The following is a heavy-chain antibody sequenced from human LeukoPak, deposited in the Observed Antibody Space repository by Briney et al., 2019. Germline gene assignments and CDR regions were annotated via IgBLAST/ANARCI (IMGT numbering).Heavy chain of an antibody. CDR3: AREWDYDGSGYYYALDY. D-gene: IGHD3-22*01. V-gene: IGHV3-48*02. CDR1: GFTFRRFR. CDR2: ISRSSGNK. J-gene: IGHJ4*02. Sequence: GGSLRLSCAASGFTFRRFRMSWVRQAPGKGLEWVAYISRSSGNKYYADSVKGRFTISRDNAENSLYLQMNSLRDEDTAVYYCAREWDYDGSGYYYALDYWGQGTLVTVSS.